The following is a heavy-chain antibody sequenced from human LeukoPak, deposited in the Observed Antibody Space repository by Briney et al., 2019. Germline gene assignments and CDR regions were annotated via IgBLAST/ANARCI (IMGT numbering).Heavy chain of an antibody. J-gene: IGHJ4*02. CDR2: MSYDGSNK. D-gene: IGHD5-24*01. CDR1: GFTFSSYG. CDR3: AKGFMALYYFDS. Sequence: GGSLRLSCAASGFTFSSYGMHWGRQAPGKGLEWVAVMSYDGSNKYYADSVKGRFTISRDNSKNTLYLQMNSLRAEDTAVYYCAKGFMALYYFDSWGQGTLVTVSS. V-gene: IGHV3-30*18.